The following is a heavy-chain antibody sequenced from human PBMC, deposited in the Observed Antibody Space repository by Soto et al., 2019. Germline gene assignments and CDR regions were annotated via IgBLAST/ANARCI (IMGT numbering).Heavy chain of an antibody. CDR1: GYTFTSYD. V-gene: IGHV1-8*01. Sequence: ASVKVSCKXSGYTFTSYDINWVRQATGQGLEWMGWMNPNSGNTGYAQKFQGRVTMTRNTSISTAYMELSSLRSEDTAVYYCAREGGGGQALYYYYYGMDVWGQGTTVTVSS. D-gene: IGHD2-15*01. CDR3: AREGGGGQALYYYYYGMDV. J-gene: IGHJ6*02. CDR2: MNPNSGNT.